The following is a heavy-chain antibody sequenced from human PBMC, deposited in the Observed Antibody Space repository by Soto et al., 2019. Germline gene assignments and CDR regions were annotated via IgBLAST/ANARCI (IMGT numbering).Heavy chain of an antibody. D-gene: IGHD1-7*01. CDR3: AKCLQVNWNYDAFHI. V-gene: IGHV3-23*01. Sequence: EVTLLESGGGLVQPGGSLRLSCAASGFTFSSYSMSWVRQAPGKGLEWVSHITASGGTTYYVDSVKGRFTISRDISRNTLYLQMNSLRAEDTALYFCAKCLQVNWNYDAFHIWGQGTMVTVSS. CDR1: GFTFSSYS. CDR2: ITASGGTT. J-gene: IGHJ3*02.